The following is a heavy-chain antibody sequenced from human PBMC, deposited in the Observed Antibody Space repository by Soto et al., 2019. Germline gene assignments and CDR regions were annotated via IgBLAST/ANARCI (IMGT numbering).Heavy chain of an antibody. D-gene: IGHD3-22*01. CDR3: ATLYYYDSSGYYPFPDAEYFQH. J-gene: IGHJ1*01. CDR2: ITIRTGNV. Sequence: GGSLRLSCEASGFTISECSMNWVRQAPGKGLEWLAYITIRTGNVLYADSVRGRFTISADNAENSVILQMNSLRDEDSAVYYCATLYYYDSSGYYPFPDAEYFQHWGQGTLVTVSS. V-gene: IGHV3-48*02. CDR1: GFTISECS.